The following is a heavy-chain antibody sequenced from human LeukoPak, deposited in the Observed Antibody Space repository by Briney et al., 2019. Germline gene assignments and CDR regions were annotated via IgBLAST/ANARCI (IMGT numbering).Heavy chain of an antibody. CDR1: GGSISSYY. J-gene: IGHJ3*01. D-gene: IGHD5-24*01. CDR3: ARDPPEDREVAFDV. Sequence: PSETLSLTCTVSGGSISSYYWSWIRQPAGKGLEWIGRIYTSGSTNYNPSLKSRVTISVDTSKNQFSLKLSSVTAADTAVYYCARDPPEDREVAFDVWGQGTMVTVSS. CDR2: IYTSGST. V-gene: IGHV4-4*07.